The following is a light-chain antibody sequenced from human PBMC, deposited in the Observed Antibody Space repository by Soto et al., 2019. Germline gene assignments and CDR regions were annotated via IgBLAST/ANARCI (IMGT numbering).Light chain of an antibody. Sequence: DVPMTQSPSSLSAFVGDRVTITCRASQGIAPYLAWFQQKPGKVPKLLIYATSTLQSGVPSRFSGSGSGTDFTLTINSLQSVDVGTYYCQKYNSAPLTFGGGTKVEIK. CDR3: QKYNSAPLT. CDR1: QGIAPY. V-gene: IGKV1-27*01. J-gene: IGKJ4*01. CDR2: ATS.